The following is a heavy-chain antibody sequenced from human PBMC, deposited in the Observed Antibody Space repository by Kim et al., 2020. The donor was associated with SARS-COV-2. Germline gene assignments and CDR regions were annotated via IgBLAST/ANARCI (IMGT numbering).Heavy chain of an antibody. Sequence: SETLSLTCTVSGGSISSSSYYWGWIRQPPGKGLEWIGSIYYSGSTYYNPSLKSRVTISVDTSKNQFSLKLSSVTAADTAVYYCARFRYYYDSSGSRYNWVDPWGQGTLVTVSS. CDR3: ARFRYYYDSSGSRYNWVDP. D-gene: IGHD3-22*01. CDR2: IYYSGST. V-gene: IGHV4-39*01. J-gene: IGHJ5*02. CDR1: GGSISSSSYY.